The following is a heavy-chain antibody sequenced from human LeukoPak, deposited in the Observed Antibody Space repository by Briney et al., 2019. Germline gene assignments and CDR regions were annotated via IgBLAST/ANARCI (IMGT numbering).Heavy chain of an antibody. CDR3: ARGTYDYVWGSYRPQPGSKNYFDY. CDR2: INHSGST. CDR1: GGSFSGYY. J-gene: IGHJ4*02. V-gene: IGHV4-34*01. Sequence: SETLSLTCAVYGGSFSGYYWGWIRQPPGKGLEWIGEINHSGSTNYNPSLKSRVTISVDTSKNQFSLKLSSVTAADTAVYYCARGTYDYVWGSYRPQPGSKNYFDYWGQGTLVTVSS. D-gene: IGHD3-16*02.